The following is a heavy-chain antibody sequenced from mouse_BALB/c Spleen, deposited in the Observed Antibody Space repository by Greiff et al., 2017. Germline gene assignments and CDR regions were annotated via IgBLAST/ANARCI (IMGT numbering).Heavy chain of an antibody. CDR1: GFTFSSFG. V-gene: IGHV5-17*02. CDR3: ARSPCDYGSSYYAMDY. Sequence: EVQLVESGGGLVQPGGSRKLSCAASGFTFSSFGMHWVRQAPEKGLEWVAYISSGSSTIYYADTVKGRFTIARDNPKNTLFLQMTSLRSEDTAMYYCARSPCDYGSSYYAMDYWGQGTSGTVSS. D-gene: IGHD1-1*01. CDR2: ISSGSSTI. J-gene: IGHJ4*01.